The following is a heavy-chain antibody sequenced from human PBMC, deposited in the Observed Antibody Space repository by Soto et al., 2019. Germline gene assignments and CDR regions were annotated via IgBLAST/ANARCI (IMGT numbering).Heavy chain of an antibody. V-gene: IGHV1-2*02. CDR1: GYTFTAHY. CDR2: LKSDNGGT. D-gene: IGHD3-10*01. CDR3: ARDLCPLGSGSPCPHYGMDV. Sequence: ASVKVSCKASGYTFTAHYMHWVRQAPGQGLQWMGWLKSDNGGTYYAQKFQGRVTMTRDTSIGTAYMELSNLRSDDTAVYFCARDLCPLGSGSPCPHYGMDVWGQGTTVTVSS. J-gene: IGHJ6*02.